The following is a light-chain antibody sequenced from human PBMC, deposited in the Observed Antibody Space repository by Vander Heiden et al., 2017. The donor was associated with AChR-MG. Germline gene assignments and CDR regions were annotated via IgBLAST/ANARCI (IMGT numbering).Light chain of an antibody. Sequence: EIVMTQSPATLSVSPGERATLSCRASQSVNSNLVWYQQKPGQAPRLLIFGASTRATGIPARFSGSGSGTDFTLTISGLRSEDFAVYYCQQYYNWPPWTFGQGTKVEIK. V-gene: IGKV3-15*01. J-gene: IGKJ1*01. CDR2: GAS. CDR1: QSVNSN. CDR3: QQYYNWPPWT.